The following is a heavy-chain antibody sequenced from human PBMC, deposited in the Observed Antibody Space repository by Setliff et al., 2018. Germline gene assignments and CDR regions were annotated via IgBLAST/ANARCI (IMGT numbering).Heavy chain of an antibody. J-gene: IGHJ6*04. V-gene: IGHV3-66*02. CDR2: IYSGGST. D-gene: IGHD2-2*01. CDR1: GFTVSSNY. Sequence: GGSLRLSCAVSGFTVSSNYMSWVRQAPGKGLEWVSVIYSGGSTYYTDSVKGRFTISRDNSKNTLYLQMNSLRAEDTAVYYCARGIVVVPADLDVWGKGTTVTVSS. CDR3: ARGIVVVPADLDV.